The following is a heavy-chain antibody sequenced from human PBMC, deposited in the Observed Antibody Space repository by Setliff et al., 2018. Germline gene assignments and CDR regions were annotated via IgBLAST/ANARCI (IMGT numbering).Heavy chain of an antibody. CDR3: ARDLSTTVMTRSWYYCDY. CDR2: ISPYNSNT. D-gene: IGHD4-17*01. Sequence: ASVKVSCKASGYTFTSYGISWVRQAPGQGLEWMGWISPYNSNTNYAQNFQGRVTMTTDTSTSTAYMELRSLRSDDTAMYYCARDLSTTVMTRSWYYCDYWGQGTLVTV. V-gene: IGHV1-18*01. CDR1: GYTFTSYG. J-gene: IGHJ4*02.